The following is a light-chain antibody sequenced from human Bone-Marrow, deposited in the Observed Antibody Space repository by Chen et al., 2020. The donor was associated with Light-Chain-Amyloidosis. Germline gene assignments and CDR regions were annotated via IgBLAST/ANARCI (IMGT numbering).Light chain of an antibody. CDR2: EVS. Sequence: QSALTQPASVSGSPGQSITISCTGTSSDVGGYNHVSWYQHHPGKAPKLMIYEVSSRPSGISNRFSGSKSGNTASLSISELQAEDEADYYCSSYTSSVSYVFGSGTKVTVL. CDR1: SSDVGGYNH. CDR3: SSYTSSVSYV. V-gene: IGLV2-14*01. J-gene: IGLJ1*01.